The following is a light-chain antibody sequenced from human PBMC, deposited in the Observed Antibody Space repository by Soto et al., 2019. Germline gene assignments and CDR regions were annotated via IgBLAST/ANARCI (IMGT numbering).Light chain of an antibody. CDR1: SSDVGGYNY. J-gene: IGLJ3*02. V-gene: IGLV2-14*01. Sequence: QSALTQPASVSGSPGQSITISCTGTSSDVGGYNYVSWYQQHPGKAPKLLIYDVSNRPSVVSNHFSGSKSGNTASLTISGLQAEDEADYYCNSYTSSSNLVFGGGTKLTVL. CDR2: DVS. CDR3: NSYTSSSNLV.